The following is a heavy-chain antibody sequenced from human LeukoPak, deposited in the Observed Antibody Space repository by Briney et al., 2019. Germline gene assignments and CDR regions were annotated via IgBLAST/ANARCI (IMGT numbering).Heavy chain of an antibody. D-gene: IGHD2-2*01. V-gene: IGHV1-2*06. CDR3: ALTGGYCSSISCSSPMDV. J-gene: IGHJ6*03. CDR2: INPNSGGT. Sequence: ASVKVSCKASGYTFTGYYIHWVRQAPGQGLEWMGRINPNSGGTNFAQQFQGRVTMTRDTSISTAYMELSRLRSDDTAVYYCALTGGYCSSISCSSPMDVWGKGTTVTDSS. CDR1: GYTFTGYY.